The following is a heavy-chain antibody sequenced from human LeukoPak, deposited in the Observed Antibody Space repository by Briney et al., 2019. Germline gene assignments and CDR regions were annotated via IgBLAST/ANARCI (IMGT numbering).Heavy chain of an antibody. CDR3: ARHSYNYDSSDYYLGDY. D-gene: IGHD3-22*01. Sequence: GESLKISCKGSGYSFTSHWIGWVRQMPGKGLEWMGIIYPGDSDTRYSPSFQGQVTISADKSISTAYLQWSSLKASDTAMYYCARHSYNYDSSDYYLGDYWGQGTLVTVSS. J-gene: IGHJ4*02. V-gene: IGHV5-51*01. CDR1: GYSFTSHW. CDR2: IYPGDSDT.